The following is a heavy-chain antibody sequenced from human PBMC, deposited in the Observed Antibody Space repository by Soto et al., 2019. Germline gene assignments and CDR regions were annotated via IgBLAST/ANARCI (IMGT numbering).Heavy chain of an antibody. CDR2: IYPGDSDT. CDR1: GYSFTSYW. V-gene: IGHV5-51*01. D-gene: IGHD6-13*01. J-gene: IGHJ6*02. CDR3: ARQGSRNYYYYYGMDV. Sequence: GESLKISCKGSGYSFTSYWIGWVRQMPGKGLEWMGIIYPGDSDTRYSPSFQGQVTISADKSISTAYLQWSSLKASDTAMYYCARQGSRNYYYYYGMDVWGQGTTVTVSS.